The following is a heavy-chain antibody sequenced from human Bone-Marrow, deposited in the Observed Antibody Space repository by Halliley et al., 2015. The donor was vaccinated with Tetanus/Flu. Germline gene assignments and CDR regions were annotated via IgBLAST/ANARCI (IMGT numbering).Heavy chain of an antibody. Sequence: LEWIGYISYSGGINYNPSLKSRVTILGDTSKNQFSLNLISVTAADTAVYYCAGFGHYYYYGMDVWGQGTTVTVSS. CDR2: ISYSGGI. V-gene: IGHV4-59*01. D-gene: IGHD3-3*01. CDR3: AGFGHYYYYGMDV. J-gene: IGHJ6*02.